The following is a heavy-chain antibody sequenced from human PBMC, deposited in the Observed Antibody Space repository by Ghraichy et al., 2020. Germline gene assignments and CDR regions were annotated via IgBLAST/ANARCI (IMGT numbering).Heavy chain of an antibody. CDR2: IIPILGIA. V-gene: IGHV1-69*04. CDR1: GGTFSSYA. Sequence: SVKVSCKASGGTFSSYAISWVRQAPGQGLEWMGRIIPILGIANYEQKFQGRVTITADKSTSTAYMELSSLRSEDTAVYYCARDGNYDFWSGSHFDYWGQGTLVTVSS. D-gene: IGHD3-3*01. J-gene: IGHJ4*02. CDR3: ARDGNYDFWSGSHFDY.